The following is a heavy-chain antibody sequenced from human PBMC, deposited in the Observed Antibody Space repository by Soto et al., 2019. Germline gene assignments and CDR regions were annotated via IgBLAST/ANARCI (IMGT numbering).Heavy chain of an antibody. J-gene: IGHJ4*02. CDR2: IYFSGST. CDR3: ARSVATPGTNIDF. V-gene: IGHV4-4*09. D-gene: IGHD6-13*01. Sequence: SSETLSLTCSVSGGSMNGYYWSWIRQTPGQGLEWLGFIYFSGSTRYNPSLMSRLTISLDKSKRQFSMSLSSVTAADTAVYYCARSVATPGTNIDFWGQGTLVTVS. CDR1: GGSMNGYY.